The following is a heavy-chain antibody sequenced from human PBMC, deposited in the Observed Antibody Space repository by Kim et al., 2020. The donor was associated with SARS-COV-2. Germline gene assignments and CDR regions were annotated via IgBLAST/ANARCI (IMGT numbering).Heavy chain of an antibody. CDR3: ARDDIVVVTATHDAFDI. CDR2: ISAYNGNT. V-gene: IGHV1-18*01. Sequence: ASVKVSCKASGYTFTSYGISWVRQAPGQGLEWMGWISAYNGNTNYAQKLQGRVTMTTDTSTSTAYMELRSLRSDDTAVYYCARDDIVVVTATHDAFDIWGQGTMVTVSS. CDR1: GYTFTSYG. J-gene: IGHJ3*02. D-gene: IGHD2-21*02.